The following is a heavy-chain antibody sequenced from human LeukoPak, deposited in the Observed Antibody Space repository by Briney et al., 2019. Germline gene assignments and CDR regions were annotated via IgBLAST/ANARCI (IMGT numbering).Heavy chain of an antibody. CDR3: ARVAGYFDSRGYFDY. J-gene: IGHJ4*02. Sequence: SETLSLTCSVTGASIQNYYWSWIRQPAGRGLEWIGRIYSFGMTDYNPSLKSRVTMSVDTSKNQFSLKLSSVTAADTAVYYCARVAGYFDSRGYFDYWGQGTLVTVSS. CDR1: GASIQNYY. V-gene: IGHV4-4*07. CDR2: IYSFGMT. D-gene: IGHD3-9*01.